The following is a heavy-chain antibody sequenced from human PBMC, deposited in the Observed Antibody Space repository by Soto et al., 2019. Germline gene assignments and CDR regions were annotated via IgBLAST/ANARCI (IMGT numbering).Heavy chain of an antibody. D-gene: IGHD6-13*01. J-gene: IGHJ6*02. Sequence: WASVKVSCKASGYTFTGYYMHWVRQAPGQGLEWMGWINPNSGGTNYAQKFQGRVTMTRDTSISTAYMELSRLRSDDTAVYYCARVPVPGRSWYFSYYYYGMDVWGPGTTLTV. V-gene: IGHV1-2*02. CDR3: ARVPVPGRSWYFSYYYYGMDV. CDR1: GYTFTGYY. CDR2: INPNSGGT.